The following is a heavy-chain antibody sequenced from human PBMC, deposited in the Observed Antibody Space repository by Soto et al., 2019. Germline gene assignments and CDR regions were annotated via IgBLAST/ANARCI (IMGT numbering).Heavy chain of an antibody. CDR3: AREAAGYDFWSGYYGY. Sequence: GGSLRLSCAASGFTFSSYTMHWVRQTPGKGLERVAVISHDGSDKYYADSVKGRSTISRDNAKNTLYLQMNSLRAEDTAVYYCAREAAGYDFWSGYYGYWGQGTLVTVSS. CDR1: GFTFSSYT. V-gene: IGHV3-30*04. J-gene: IGHJ4*02. CDR2: ISHDGSDK. D-gene: IGHD3-3*01.